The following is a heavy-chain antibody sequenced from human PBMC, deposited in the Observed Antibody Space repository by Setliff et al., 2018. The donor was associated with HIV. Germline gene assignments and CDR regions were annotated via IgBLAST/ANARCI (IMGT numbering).Heavy chain of an antibody. Sequence: PSETLSLTCTVSGGSISSSGPGYYWGWVRQPPGGGLEWIGSVYYSGRTYYNPSLKSRVTISADTSKNQFSLNLSSVTAAETAVYYCARVGYHGSGSDYFTRFDYWGQGTLVTVSS. J-gene: IGHJ4*02. D-gene: IGHD3-10*01. CDR3: ARVGYHGSGSDYFTRFDY. CDR2: VYYSGRT. CDR1: GGSISSSGPGYY. V-gene: IGHV4-39*07.